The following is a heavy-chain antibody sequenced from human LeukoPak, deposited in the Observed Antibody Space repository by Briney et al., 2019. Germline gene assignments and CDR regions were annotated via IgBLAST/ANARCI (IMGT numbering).Heavy chain of an antibody. CDR1: GFTFSSYS. V-gene: IGHV3-48*04. CDR2: ISSSGSTI. J-gene: IGHJ4*02. CDR3: ARQQAGGYYGH. Sequence: PGGSLRLSCAASGFTFSSYSMMWVRQAPGKGLEWVSYISSSGSTIYYADSVKGRFTISRDNAKNSLYLQMNSLRAEDTAVYYCARQQAGGYYGHWGQGTLVTVSS. D-gene: IGHD3-10*01.